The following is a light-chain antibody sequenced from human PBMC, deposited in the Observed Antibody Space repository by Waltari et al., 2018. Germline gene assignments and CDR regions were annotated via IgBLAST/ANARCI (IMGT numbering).Light chain of an antibody. J-gene: IGLJ2*01. V-gene: IGLV2-14*01. Sequence: QSALPQPASVSGSPGQSVAISCTGTSSDVGGSNYVPWYQQPPGKAPKLMIYEVSNRPSGISNRFSGSKSGNTASLTISGLQAEDEADYYCTSYTSSSTLVFGGGTRLTVL. CDR2: EVS. CDR1: SSDVGGSNY. CDR3: TSYTSSSTLV.